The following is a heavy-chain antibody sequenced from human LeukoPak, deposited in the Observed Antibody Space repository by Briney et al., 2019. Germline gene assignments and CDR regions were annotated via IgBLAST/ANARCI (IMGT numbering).Heavy chain of an antibody. J-gene: IGHJ4*02. Sequence: PSETLSLTCAVSGGSISSGGYSWSWIRQPPGKGLEWIGYIYHSGSTYYNPSLKSRVTISVDTSKNQFSLKLSSVTAADTAVYYCARGPSYTYYYDRSGYYLNYWGQGTLVTVSS. CDR3: ARGPSYTYYYDRSGYYLNY. D-gene: IGHD3-22*01. CDR1: GGSISSGGYS. V-gene: IGHV4-30-2*01. CDR2: IYHSGST.